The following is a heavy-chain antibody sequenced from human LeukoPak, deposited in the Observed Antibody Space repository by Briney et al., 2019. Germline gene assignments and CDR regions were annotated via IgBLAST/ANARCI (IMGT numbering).Heavy chain of an antibody. V-gene: IGHV1-69*05. CDR2: IIPIFGTA. J-gene: IGHJ6*02. CDR1: GGTSSSYA. D-gene: IGHD1-26*01. CDR3: ARDLPSIVGATTRYYYYGMDV. Sequence: SVKVSCKASGGTSSSYAISWVRQAPGQGLEWMGGIIPIFGTANYAQKFQGRVTITTDESTSTAYMELSSLRSEDTAVYYCARDLPSIVGATTRYYYYGMDVWGQGTTVTVSS.